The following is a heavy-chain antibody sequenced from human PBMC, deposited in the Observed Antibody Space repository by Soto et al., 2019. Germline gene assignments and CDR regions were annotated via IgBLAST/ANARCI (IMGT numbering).Heavy chain of an antibody. Sequence: SETLSLTCTVSGGSISSGDYYWSWIRQPPGKGLEWIGYIYYSGSTYYNPSLKSRVTISVDTSKNQFSLKLSSVTAADTAVYYCARARGWDIAVVPAANYFDYWGQGTLVTVSS. D-gene: IGHD2-2*01. CDR2: IYYSGST. J-gene: IGHJ4*02. CDR1: GGSISSGDYY. V-gene: IGHV4-30-4*01. CDR3: ARARGWDIAVVPAANYFDY.